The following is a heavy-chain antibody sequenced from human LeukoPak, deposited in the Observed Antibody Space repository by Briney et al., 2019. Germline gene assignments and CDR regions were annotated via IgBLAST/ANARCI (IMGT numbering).Heavy chain of an antibody. J-gene: IGHJ4*02. V-gene: IGHV3-30*18. Sequence: GGSLRLSCAASGFTFSSYGMHWVRQAPGKGLEWVAVISYDGSNKYYADSVKGRFTISRDNSKNTLYLQMNSLRAEDTAVYYCAKVPPPDYEEPNNYWGQGTLVTVSS. CDR1: GFTFSSYG. CDR2: ISYDGSNK. CDR3: AKVPPPDYEEPNNY. D-gene: IGHD4-17*01.